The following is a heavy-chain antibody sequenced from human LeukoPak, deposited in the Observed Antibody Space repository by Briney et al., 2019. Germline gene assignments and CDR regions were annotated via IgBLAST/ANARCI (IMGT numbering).Heavy chain of an antibody. CDR2: IHYSWTT. V-gene: IGHV4-39*01. CDR3: VRQGGY. J-gene: IGHJ4*02. Sequence: SETLSLTCIVSGGSISSSPYYWGWIRQTPGKGLEWLGGIHYSWTTYYNPSLKSRVTMSVDTSKNRFSLKVNSVTAADTAVYYCVRQGGYWGQETLVTVS. CDR1: GGSISSSPYY.